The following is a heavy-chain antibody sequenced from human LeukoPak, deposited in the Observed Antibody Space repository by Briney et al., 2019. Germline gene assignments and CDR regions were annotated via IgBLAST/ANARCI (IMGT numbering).Heavy chain of an antibody. CDR3: ATSAADDYYYYYYMDV. V-gene: IGHV3-7*01. Sequence: QPGGSLRLSCAASGFTFSSYWMSWVRQAPGKGREWGANIKQDGSEKYYVDSVKGRFTISRDNAKNSLYLQMNSLRAEDTAVYYCATSAADDYYYYYYMDVWGKGTTVTVSS. D-gene: IGHD6-13*01. J-gene: IGHJ6*03. CDR2: IKQDGSEK. CDR1: GFTFSSYW.